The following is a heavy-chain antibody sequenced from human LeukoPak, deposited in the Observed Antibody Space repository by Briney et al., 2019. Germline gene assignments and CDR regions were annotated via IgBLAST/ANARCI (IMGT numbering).Heavy chain of an antibody. CDR1: GGTFSSYA. V-gene: IGHV1-69*13. CDR2: IIPIFGTA. J-gene: IGHJ3*02. CDR3: ASDVYGFSDAFDI. Sequence: ASVKVSCKASGGTFSSYAISWVRQAPGQGLEWMGGIIPIFGTANYAQKFQGRVTITADESTSTAYMELSSLRSEDTAVYYCASDVYGFSDAFDIWGQGTMVTVSS. D-gene: IGHD2-8*01.